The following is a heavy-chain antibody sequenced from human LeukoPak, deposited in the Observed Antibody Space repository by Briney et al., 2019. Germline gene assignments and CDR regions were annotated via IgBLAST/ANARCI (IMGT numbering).Heavy chain of an antibody. CDR1: GGTFSSYA. CDR2: IIPIFGTA. Sequence: EASVKVSCKASGGTFSSYAISWVRQAPGQGLEWMGGIIPIFGTANYAQKFQGRVTITADKSTSTAYMELSSLRSEDTAVYYCARHRLGGSYFDYWGQGTLVTVSS. V-gene: IGHV1-69*06. D-gene: IGHD1-26*01. CDR3: ARHRLGGSYFDY. J-gene: IGHJ4*02.